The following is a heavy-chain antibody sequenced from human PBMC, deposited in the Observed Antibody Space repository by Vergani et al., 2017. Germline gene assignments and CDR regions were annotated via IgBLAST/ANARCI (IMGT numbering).Heavy chain of an antibody. CDR2: ISSSSSYI. CDR1: GFTFSSYA. J-gene: IGHJ5*02. D-gene: IGHD3-3*01. V-gene: IGHV3-21*01. Sequence: EVQLLESGGGLVQPGGSLRLSCAASGFTFSSYAMSWVRQAPGKGLEWVSSISSSSSYIYYADSVKGRFTISRDNAKNSLYLQMNSLRAEDTAVYYCAREAVTIFGVVPNWFDPWGQGTLVTVSS. CDR3: AREAVTIFGVVPNWFDP.